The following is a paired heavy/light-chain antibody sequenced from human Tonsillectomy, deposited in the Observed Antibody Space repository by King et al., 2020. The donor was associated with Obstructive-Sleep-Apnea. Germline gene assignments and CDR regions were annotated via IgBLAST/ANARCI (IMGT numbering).Heavy chain of an antibody. J-gene: IGHJ4*02. Sequence: QVQLVQSGAEVKKPGASVKVSCKASGYTVTDYGVTWVRQAPGQGLEWMGWISSHNAKTDYAQKFQGRVTMTTDASTNTAHMELRSLKSDDTAVFYCARDYYGSLGDYWGQGTLVTVSA. V-gene: IGHV1-18*04. CDR2: ISSHNAKT. D-gene: IGHD3-10*01. CDR1: GYTVTDYG. CDR3: ARDYYGSLGDY.
Light chain of an antibody. J-gene: IGKJ1*01. V-gene: IGKV1-17*03. Sequence: DIQMTQSPSAMSASIGDSVTITCRASQGISNYLLWFQQKPGKAPERLIYGASTLQSGVPSRFSGSGSGTEFTLTISSLQPEDFATYYCLQYDSYPRTFGQGTKVEIK. CDR1: QGISNY. CDR2: GAS. CDR3: LQYDSYPRT.